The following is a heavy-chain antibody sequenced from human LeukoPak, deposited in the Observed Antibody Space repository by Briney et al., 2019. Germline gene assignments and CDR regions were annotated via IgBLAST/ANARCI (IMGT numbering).Heavy chain of an antibody. V-gene: IGHV1-69*05. Sequence: ASVKVSCKASGGTFSSYAISWVRQAPGQGLEWMGGIVPIFGTANYAQKFQGRVTITTDESTSTAYMELSSLRSEDTAVYYCAREGSGGNWFDPWGQGTLVTVSS. D-gene: IGHD3-10*01. J-gene: IGHJ5*02. CDR2: IVPIFGTA. CDR3: AREGSGGNWFDP. CDR1: GGTFSSYA.